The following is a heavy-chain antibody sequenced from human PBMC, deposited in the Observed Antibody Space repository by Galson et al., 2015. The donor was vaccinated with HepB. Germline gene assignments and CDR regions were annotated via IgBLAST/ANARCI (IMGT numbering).Heavy chain of an antibody. CDR3: VRDRGWLVGEIDY. D-gene: IGHD6-19*01. V-gene: IGHV4-38-2*02. CDR1: GYSISTGYY. CDR2: IYHNGYT. J-gene: IGHJ4*02. Sequence: SETLSLTCSVSGYSISTGYYWGWVRQPPRRGLEWIGYIYHNGYTYYNPSLNSPFTLSVDTSKNQFSLKLSSVTAADTAVYYCVRDRGWLVGEIDYWGQGTLVTVPS.